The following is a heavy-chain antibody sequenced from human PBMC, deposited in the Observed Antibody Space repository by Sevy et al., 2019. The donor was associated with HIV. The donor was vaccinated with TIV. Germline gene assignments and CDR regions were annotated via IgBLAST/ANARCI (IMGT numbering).Heavy chain of an antibody. CDR3: AMGAGLK. Sequence: GGSLRLSCAASGFTFSSYWMTWVRHAPGKGLEYVANIKQDGSEKYYVDSVKGRFTISRDNAKNSLFLQMNSLRAEDTAVYYCAMGAGLKWGQGTLVTVSS. D-gene: IGHD6-19*01. J-gene: IGHJ4*02. CDR1: GFTFSSYW. V-gene: IGHV3-7*01. CDR2: IKQDGSEK.